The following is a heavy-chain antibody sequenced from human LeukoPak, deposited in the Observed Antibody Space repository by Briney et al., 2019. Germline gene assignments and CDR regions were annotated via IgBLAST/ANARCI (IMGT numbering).Heavy chain of an antibody. CDR1: GFTFDDYA. D-gene: IGHD6-19*01. CDR3: AKDGAHSSGWYELDY. CDR2: ISWNSGSI. V-gene: IGHV3-9*01. J-gene: IGHJ4*02. Sequence: GGSLRLSCAASGFTFDDYAMHWVRQAPGKGLEWVSGISWNSGSIGYAVSVKGRFTISRDNAKNSLYLQMNSLRAEDTALYYCAKDGAHSSGWYELDYWGQGTLVTVSS.